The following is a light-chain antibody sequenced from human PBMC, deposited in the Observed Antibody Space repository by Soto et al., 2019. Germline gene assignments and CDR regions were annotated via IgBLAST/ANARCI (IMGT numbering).Light chain of an antibody. Sequence: DIQMTQSPSTLSASVGDRVTITCWASQSIGSWLAWHQQKPGKAPKLLIYDGTYLESGVPSRFSGSGSGTGFTLTISSLQPDDSATYYCQQYESHSETFG. CDR2: DGT. CDR1: QSIGSW. J-gene: IGKJ1*01. V-gene: IGKV1-5*01. CDR3: QQYESHSET.